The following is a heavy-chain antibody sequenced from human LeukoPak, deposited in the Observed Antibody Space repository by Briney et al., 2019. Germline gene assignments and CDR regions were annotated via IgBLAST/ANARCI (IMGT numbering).Heavy chain of an antibody. CDR3: AAIFSSITGRFDP. Sequence: ASVKVSCKASGYTFTSYYMHWVRQAPGQGLEWMGIINPSGGSTSYAQKFQGRVTMTRDTSTSTVYMELSSLRSEDTAVYYCAAIFSSITGRFDPWGQGTLVTVSS. CDR1: GYTFTSYY. J-gene: IGHJ5*02. CDR2: INPSGGST. D-gene: IGHD1-14*01. V-gene: IGHV1-46*01.